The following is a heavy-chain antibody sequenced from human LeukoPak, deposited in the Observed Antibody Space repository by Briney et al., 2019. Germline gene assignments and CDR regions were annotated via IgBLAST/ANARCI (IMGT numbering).Heavy chain of an antibody. Sequence: PSETLSLTCSISGVSINDHYWARIRQPAGRGLEWIGHIYISGTTDYNPPLRSRVTISLDMSKNSFSLRLTSMTAADTAVYYCAREYDFWTGTDFSRGWLDPWGQGIVVTVSS. CDR2: IYISGTT. V-gene: IGHV4-4*07. CDR3: AREYDFWTGTDFSRGWLDP. J-gene: IGHJ5*02. CDR1: GVSINDHY. D-gene: IGHD3-3*01.